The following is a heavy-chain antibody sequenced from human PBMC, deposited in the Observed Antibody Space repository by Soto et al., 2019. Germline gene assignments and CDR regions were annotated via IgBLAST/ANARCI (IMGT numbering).Heavy chain of an antibody. CDR1: GGTFSSYA. Sequence: QVQLVQSGAEVKKPGSSVKVSCKASGGTFSSYAISWVRQAPGQGLEWMGGIIPIFGTANYAQKFQGRVTITADESTCTAYMALSSLRSEDTAVYYCARVERRYYDSSGYYSGVDYWGQGTLVTVSS. D-gene: IGHD3-22*01. J-gene: IGHJ4*02. CDR2: IIPIFGTA. V-gene: IGHV1-69*01. CDR3: ARVERRYYDSSGYYSGVDY.